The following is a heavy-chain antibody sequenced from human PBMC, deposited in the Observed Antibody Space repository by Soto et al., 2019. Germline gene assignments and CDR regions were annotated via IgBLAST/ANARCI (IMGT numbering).Heavy chain of an antibody. J-gene: IGHJ4*02. D-gene: IGHD2-21*02. Sequence: EVQLLDSGGAWVKLGGSLRSHCEASELTFRGLDMCWFRQPQGKGLKWISSITTSGARTFYADSVKGRFTISRDNSKNTLYLQMNSLRVDDTAVYFCAKGGGGDHGDWGQGTPVAVSS. V-gene: IGHV3-23*01. CDR1: ELTFRGLD. CDR3: AKGGGGDHGD. CDR2: ITTSGART.